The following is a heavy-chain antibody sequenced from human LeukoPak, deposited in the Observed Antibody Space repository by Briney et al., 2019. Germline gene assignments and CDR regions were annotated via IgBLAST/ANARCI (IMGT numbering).Heavy chain of an antibody. Sequence: SCKASGGTFSSYAMSWVRQAPGKGLEWVSAISGSGGSTYYADSVKGRFTISRDNSKNTLYLQMNSLRAEDTAVYYCAKDMGLSSIFDYWGQGTLVTVSS. D-gene: IGHD6-6*01. CDR1: GGTFSSYA. J-gene: IGHJ4*02. V-gene: IGHV3-23*01. CDR2: ISGSGGST. CDR3: AKDMGLSSIFDY.